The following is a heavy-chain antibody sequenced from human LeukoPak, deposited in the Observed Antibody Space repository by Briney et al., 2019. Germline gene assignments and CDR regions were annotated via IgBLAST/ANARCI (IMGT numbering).Heavy chain of an antibody. J-gene: IGHJ4*02. CDR3: AKDPLAYYYDSSGYLPDY. CDR2: ISYDGSNK. Sequence: GGSLRLSCAASGFTFSSYAMHWVRQAPGKGLEWVAVISYDGSNKYYADSVKGRFTISRDNSKNTLYLQMNSLRAEDTAVYYCAKDPLAYYYDSSGYLPDYWGQGTLVTVSS. CDR1: GFTFSSYA. D-gene: IGHD3-22*01. V-gene: IGHV3-30*04.